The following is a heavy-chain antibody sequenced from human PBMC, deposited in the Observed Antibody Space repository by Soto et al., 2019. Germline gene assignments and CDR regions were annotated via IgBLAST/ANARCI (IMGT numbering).Heavy chain of an antibody. CDR1: GFTFSSYW. D-gene: IGHD6-6*01. J-gene: IGHJ6*02. Sequence: PGGSLRLSCAASGFTFSSYWMSWVRQAPGKGLEWVANIKQDGSEKYYVDSVKGRFTISRDNAKNSLYLQMNSLRAEDTAVYYCARDDIAARPFYYYYGMDVWGQGTTVTVSS. CDR2: IKQDGSEK. V-gene: IGHV3-7*01. CDR3: ARDDIAARPFYYYYGMDV.